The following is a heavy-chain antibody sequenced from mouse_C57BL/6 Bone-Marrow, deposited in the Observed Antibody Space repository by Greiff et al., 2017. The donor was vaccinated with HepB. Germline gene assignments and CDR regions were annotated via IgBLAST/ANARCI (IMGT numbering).Heavy chain of an antibody. CDR3: AGEGLGYYYAMDF. D-gene: IGHD3-3*01. V-gene: IGHV1-9*01. CDR2: ILPGSGST. Sequence: VHLVESGAELMKPGASVKLSCKATGYTFTGYWIEWVKQRPGHGLEWIGEILPGSGSTNYNEKFKGKATITADTSSNTAYMELSSLTTEDSAIYYCAGEGLGYYYAMDFWDRGTSVTVSS. CDR1: GYTFTGYW. J-gene: IGHJ4*01.